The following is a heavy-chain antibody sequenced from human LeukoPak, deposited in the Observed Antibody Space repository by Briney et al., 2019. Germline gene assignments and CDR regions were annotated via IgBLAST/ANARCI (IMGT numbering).Heavy chain of an antibody. V-gene: IGHV1-2*02. CDR2: INPNSGGT. CDR1: GYTFTGYY. D-gene: IGHD2-2*01. J-gene: IGHJ4*02. CDR3: ARSPFGTYCSSTSCLTIDY. Sequence: ASVKVSRKASGYTFTGYYMHWVRQAPGQGLEWMGWINPNSGGTNYAQKFQGRVTMTRDTSISTAYMELSRLRSDDTAVYYCARSPFGTYCSSTSCLTIDYWGQGTLVTVSS.